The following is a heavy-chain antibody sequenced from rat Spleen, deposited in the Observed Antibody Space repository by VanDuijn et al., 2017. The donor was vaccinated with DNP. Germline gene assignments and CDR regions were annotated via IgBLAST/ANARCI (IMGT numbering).Heavy chain of an antibody. V-gene: IGHV5-22*01. CDR3: ARGSSSIYWYFDF. J-gene: IGHJ1*01. D-gene: IGHD1-2*01. CDR2: IPSDGSST. CDR1: GFTFSYYW. Sequence: EVQLVESGGGLVQPGRSLKLSCVASGFTFSYYWMAWVRQAPRKGLEWVTTIPSDGSSTYYRDSVRGRFTISRDNAKNTLYLQMNSLRSEDTATYYCARGSSSIYWYFDFWGPGTMVTVSS.